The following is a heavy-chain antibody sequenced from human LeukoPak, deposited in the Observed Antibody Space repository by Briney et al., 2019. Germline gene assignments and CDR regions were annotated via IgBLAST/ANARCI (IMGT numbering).Heavy chain of an antibody. CDR1: GFTFSSYSMN. D-gene: IGHD5-18*01. V-gene: IGHV4-39*01. CDR3: ARPRGYSYGYADY. CDR2: IYYSGST. J-gene: IGHJ4*02. Sequence: GTLRLSCAASGFTFSSYSMNWVRQAPGKGLEWIGSIYYSGSTYYNPSLKSRATISVDTSRNQFSLELSSVTAADTAVYYCARPRGYSYGYADYWGQGTLVTVSS.